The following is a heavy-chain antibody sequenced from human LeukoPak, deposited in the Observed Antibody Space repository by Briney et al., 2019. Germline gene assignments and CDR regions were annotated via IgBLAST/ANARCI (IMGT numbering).Heavy chain of an antibody. CDR1: GGSISSYY. V-gene: IGHV4-59*08. D-gene: IGHD5-24*01. CDR3: ARGAGAGYNLQPFDY. CDR2: IYYSGST. J-gene: IGHJ4*02. Sequence: SETLSLTCTVSGGSISSYYWSWIRQPPGKGLEWIGYIYYSGSTKYNPSLKSRVSISVDTSKNQFSLKLSSVTAADTAVYYCARGAGAGYNLQPFDYWGQGTLVTVSS.